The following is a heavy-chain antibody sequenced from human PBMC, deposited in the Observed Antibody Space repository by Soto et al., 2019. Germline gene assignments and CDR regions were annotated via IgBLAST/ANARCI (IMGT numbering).Heavy chain of an antibody. D-gene: IGHD6-6*01. J-gene: IGHJ6*02. CDR2: ISAYNGNT. V-gene: IGHV1-18*04. CDR1: GYTFTSYG. CDR3: ARESSYSSSPMDV. Sequence: ASVKVSCKASGYTFTSYGISWVRQAPGQGLEWMGWISAYNGNTNYAQKFQGWVTMTRDTSISTAYMELSRLRSDDTAVYYCARESSYSSSPMDVWGQGTTVTVSS.